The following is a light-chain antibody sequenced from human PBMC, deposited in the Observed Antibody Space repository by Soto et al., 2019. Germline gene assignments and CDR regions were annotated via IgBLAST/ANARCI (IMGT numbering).Light chain of an antibody. CDR2: DVT. J-gene: IGLJ2*01. CDR1: SSDVGSYNY. CDR3: STYTNSNTRV. Sequence: QSALTQPASVSGSPGQSITISCTGTSSDVGSYNYVSWYQQHPGKAPKLMIYDVTNRPSGVSNRFSGSKSGNTASLTISGRQADDEADYYCSTYTNSNTRVFGGGTKLTVL. V-gene: IGLV2-14*01.